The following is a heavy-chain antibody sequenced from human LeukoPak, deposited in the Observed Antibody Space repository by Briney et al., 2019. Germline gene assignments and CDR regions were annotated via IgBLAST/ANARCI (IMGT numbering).Heavy chain of an antibody. J-gene: IGHJ6*03. Sequence: SETLSLTCTVSGGSISSSSYYWGCIRQPPGKGLEWIGEINHSGSTNYNPSLKSRVTISVDTSKNQFSLKLSSVTAADTAVYYCARGAVSTRTYYYYYYYMDVWGKGTTVTVSS. CDR2: INHSGST. V-gene: IGHV4-39*07. D-gene: IGHD1/OR15-1a*01. CDR1: GGSISSSSYY. CDR3: ARGAVSTRTYYYYYYYMDV.